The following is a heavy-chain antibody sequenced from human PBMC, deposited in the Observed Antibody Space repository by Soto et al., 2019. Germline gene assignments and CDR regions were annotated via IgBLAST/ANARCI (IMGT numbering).Heavy chain of an antibody. CDR1: GYTLTSYG. CDR3: ATPTGYSYYYYGMEV. J-gene: IGHJ6*02. V-gene: IGHV1-18*01. Sequence: ASVKGSCKASGYTLTSYGISWVRQAPGQGLEWVGWISVYNGDTHYAQKFQGRVTMTTDTSTSTAYMELRSLRSDDTAVYYCATPTGYSYYYYGMEVWGQGTTVTVPS. CDR2: ISVYNGDT. D-gene: IGHD3-9*01.